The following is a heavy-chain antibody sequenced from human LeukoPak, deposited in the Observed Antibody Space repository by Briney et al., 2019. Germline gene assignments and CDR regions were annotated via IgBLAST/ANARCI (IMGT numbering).Heavy chain of an antibody. CDR2: IIPIFGIA. J-gene: IGHJ6*02. CDR3: ARERGPYGDRKRYGMDV. D-gene: IGHD4-17*01. Sequence: SVKVSCKASGGTFSSYAISWGRQAPRQGLEWMGRIIPIFGIANYAQKFQGRVTITADKSTSTAYMELSSLRSEDTAVYYCARERGPYGDRKRYGMDVWGQGTTVTVSS. V-gene: IGHV1-69*04. CDR1: GGTFSSYA.